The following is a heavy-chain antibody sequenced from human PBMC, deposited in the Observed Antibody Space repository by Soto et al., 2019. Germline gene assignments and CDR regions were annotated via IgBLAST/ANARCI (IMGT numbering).Heavy chain of an antibody. CDR2: INTYNGMT. CDR3: AKSPRGEMATD. V-gene: IGHV1-18*01. Sequence: QVQLVQSGGEVKKPGASVTVSCKAPGYTFINYHITWVRQAPGQGLEWMAWINTYNGMTDYAQRFQGRVTMTRDISTSTAYMELRNLGSDDTAVYFCAKSPRGEMATDWGQGTLVTVSS. J-gene: IGHJ4*02. D-gene: IGHD5-12*01. CDR1: GYTFINYH.